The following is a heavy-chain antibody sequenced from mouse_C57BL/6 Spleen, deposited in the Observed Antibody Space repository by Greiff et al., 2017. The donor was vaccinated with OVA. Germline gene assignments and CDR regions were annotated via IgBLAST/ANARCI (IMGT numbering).Heavy chain of an antibody. CDR2: INPSTGGT. Sequence: VHVKQSGPELVKPGASVKISCKASGYSFTGYYMNWVKQSPETSLEWIGEINPSTGGTTYNQKFKAKATLTVDKSSSTAYMQLKSLTSEDSAVDYCAPVVATDYAMDYWGQGTSVTVSS. CDR3: APVVATDYAMDY. D-gene: IGHD1-1*01. CDR1: GYSFTGYY. J-gene: IGHJ4*01. V-gene: IGHV1-42*01.